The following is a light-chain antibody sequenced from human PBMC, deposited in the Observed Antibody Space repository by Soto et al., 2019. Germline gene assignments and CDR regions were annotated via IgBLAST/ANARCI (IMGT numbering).Light chain of an antibody. Sequence: DIQMTQAPSSLTASVGDRVIITCRASESMSSWLAWYQQKPEKAPKVMIDEASSLESGVPSRFSGSGSGTEFTLTISSLHPDDFATYYCQQYNSYSTFGQGTKVDIK. CDR2: EAS. J-gene: IGKJ1*01. CDR3: QQYNSYST. CDR1: ESMSSW. V-gene: IGKV1-5*03.